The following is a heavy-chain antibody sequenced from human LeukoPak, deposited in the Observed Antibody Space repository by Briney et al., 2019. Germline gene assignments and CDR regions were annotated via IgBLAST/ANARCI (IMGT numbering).Heavy chain of an antibody. J-gene: IGHJ6*03. CDR3: ARGDGNRYNWNYVLKRLGNYYMDV. CDR1: VYTFTSYD. D-gene: IGHD1-7*01. CDR2: MNPNSGNT. V-gene: IGHV1-8*03. Sequence: ASVKVSCKASVYTFTSYDINWVRQATGQGLEWMGWMNPNSGNTGYAKKFQGRVTITRNTSISTAYMELSSLRSEDTAVYYCARGDGNRYNWNYVLKRLGNYYMDVWGKGTTVTVSS.